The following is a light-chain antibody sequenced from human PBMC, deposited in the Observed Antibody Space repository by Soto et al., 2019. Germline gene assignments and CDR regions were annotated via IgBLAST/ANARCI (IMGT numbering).Light chain of an antibody. CDR1: QDISNY. CDR3: QQYDNLPPIT. CDR2: DAS. V-gene: IGKV1-33*01. J-gene: IGKJ5*01. Sequence: DIQMTQSPSSLSASVGDRVTITCQSSQDISNYLNWYQQKPGKAPKLLIYDASNLETGVPSRFSGSGSRTDFTFTISSLQPEDIATYYCQQYDNLPPITVGQGTRLEIK.